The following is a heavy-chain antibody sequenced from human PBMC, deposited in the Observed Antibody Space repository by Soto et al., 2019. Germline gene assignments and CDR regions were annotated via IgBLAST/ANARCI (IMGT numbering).Heavy chain of an antibody. V-gene: IGHV4-31*03. CDR2: IYYNEST. Sequence: QVQLQESGPGLVKPSQTLSLTCTVSGGSITTGGYYWSWIRQGPGKGLEWIGYIYYNESTYYNPSLKSRVTFSRDTSNNHFSLKLTSVTAADTAVYYCARGGYEAMDVWGQGTTVTVSS. D-gene: IGHD5-12*01. CDR3: ARGGYEAMDV. J-gene: IGHJ6*02. CDR1: GGSITTGGYY.